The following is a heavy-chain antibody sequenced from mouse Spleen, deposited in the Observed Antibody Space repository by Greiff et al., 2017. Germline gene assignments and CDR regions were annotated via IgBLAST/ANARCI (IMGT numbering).Heavy chain of an antibody. CDR1: GFTFSDYY. V-gene: IGHV5-16*01. CDR3: ARRGTGYYAMDY. CDR2: INYDGSST. D-gene: IGHD4-1*01. Sequence: EVKLMESEGGLVQPGSSMKLSCTASGFTFSDYYMAWVRQVPEKGLEWVANINYDGSSTYYLDSLKSRFIISRDNAKNILYLQMSSLKSEDTATYYCARRGTGYYAMDYWGQGTSVTVSS. J-gene: IGHJ4*01.